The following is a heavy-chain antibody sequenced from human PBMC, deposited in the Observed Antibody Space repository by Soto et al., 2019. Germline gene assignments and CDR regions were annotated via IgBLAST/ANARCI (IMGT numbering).Heavy chain of an antibody. CDR2: VRKRGNGYTT. Sequence: EVQLVESGGGLVQPGGSLRLSCVASGFTFSDHYMDWVRQAPGTGLEWVGRVRKRGNGYTTEYAASVKGRFTVSRDDSRNALYLQMNSLETEDTAVYYCVRVQASGWSYSLDHWGQGTLVTVSS. J-gene: IGHJ4*02. CDR1: GFTFSDHY. V-gene: IGHV3-72*01. D-gene: IGHD6-19*01. CDR3: VRVQASGWSYSLDH.